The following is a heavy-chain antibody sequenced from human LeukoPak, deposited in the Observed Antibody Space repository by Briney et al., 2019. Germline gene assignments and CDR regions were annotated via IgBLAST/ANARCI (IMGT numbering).Heavy chain of an antibody. J-gene: IGHJ4*02. V-gene: IGHV5-51*01. CDR2: IYPGDSDT. CDR1: GYSFTSYW. D-gene: IGHD6-13*01. CDR3: ARHAIAAAFPFDY. Sequence: RGESLKISCKGSGYSFTSYWIGWVRQMPGKGLEWMGIIYPGDSDTRYSPSFQGQVTISADKSISTAYLQWSSLKASDTAMYYCARHAIAAAFPFDYWGQGTLVTVSS.